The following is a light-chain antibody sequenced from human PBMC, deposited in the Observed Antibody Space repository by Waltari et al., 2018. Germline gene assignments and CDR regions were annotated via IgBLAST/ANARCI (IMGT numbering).Light chain of an antibody. CDR3: QTGGHGTWV. V-gene: IGLV4-69*01. CDR1: SGHSSTV. Sequence: QLVLTQSPSASASLGASVKLTCPLSSGHSSTVIAWLQQQPEKGPRYLMKVNSDGSHSKGDDIPDRFSGSTSGAERYLTISSVQPEDEADYYCQTGGHGTWVFGGGTKLTVL. J-gene: IGLJ3*02. CDR2: VNSDGSH.